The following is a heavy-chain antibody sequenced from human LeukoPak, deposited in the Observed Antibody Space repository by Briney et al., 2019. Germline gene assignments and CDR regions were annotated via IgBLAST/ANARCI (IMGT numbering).Heavy chain of an antibody. CDR1: GFTFSSYW. CDR3: ASSDYGDWGALDY. CDR2: IWYDGSNK. J-gene: IGHJ4*02. D-gene: IGHD4-17*01. Sequence: GGSLRLSCEASGFTFSSYWMSWVRQAPGKGLEWVAVIWYDGSNKYYADSVKGRFTISRDNSKNTLYLQMNSLRAEDTAVYYCASSDYGDWGALDYWGQGTLVTVSS. V-gene: IGHV3-33*08.